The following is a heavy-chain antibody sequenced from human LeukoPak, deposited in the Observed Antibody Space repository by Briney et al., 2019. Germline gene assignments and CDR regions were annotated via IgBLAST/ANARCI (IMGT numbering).Heavy chain of an antibody. CDR1: GFTFSSYA. CDR3: ARDPPSRESYWDDY. CDR2: ISSSGSTI. D-gene: IGHD1-26*01. V-gene: IGHV3-48*04. J-gene: IGHJ4*02. Sequence: PGGSLRLSCAASGFTFSSYAMSWVRQAPGKGLEWVSYISSSGSTIYYADSVKGRFTISRDNAKNSLYLQMNSLRAEDTAVYYCARDPPSRESYWDDYWGQGTLVTVSS.